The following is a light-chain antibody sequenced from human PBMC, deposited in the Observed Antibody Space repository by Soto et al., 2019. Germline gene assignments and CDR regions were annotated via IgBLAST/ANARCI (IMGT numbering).Light chain of an antibody. Sequence: AIQLTQSPSSLSASVGDRVTITCRASQAITSTLAWYQQKPGKAPNLLIYDASSLESGVPSRFSGSGSGTDFTLTISSLQPEDFATYYFQQFNSYPITFGQGTRLEIK. CDR3: QQFNSYPIT. CDR2: DAS. V-gene: IGKV1-13*02. CDR1: QAITST. J-gene: IGKJ5*01.